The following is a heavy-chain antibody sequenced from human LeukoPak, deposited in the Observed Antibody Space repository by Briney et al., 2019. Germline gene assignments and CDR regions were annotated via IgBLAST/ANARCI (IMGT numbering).Heavy chain of an antibody. V-gene: IGHV4-38-2*02. Sequence: PSETLSLTCDVSGYSITSGYYWGWIRQPPGKGLEWIGSVHYSATSYYNPSLKSRVTISIDTSKNQFSQQLSSVTAADTAVYYCAREFRGSYALDYWGQGTLVTVSS. CDR3: AREFRGSYALDY. D-gene: IGHD1-26*01. CDR2: VHYSATS. CDR1: GYSITSGYY. J-gene: IGHJ4*02.